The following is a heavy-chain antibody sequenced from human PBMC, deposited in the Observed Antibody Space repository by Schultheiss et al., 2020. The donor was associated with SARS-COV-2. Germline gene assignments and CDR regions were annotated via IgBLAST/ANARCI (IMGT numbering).Heavy chain of an antibody. Sequence: GESLKISCAASGFTFSSYAMSWVRQAPGKGLEWVSAISGSGGSTYYADSVKGRFTISRDNSKNTLYLQMNSLRAEDTAVYYCAKDSIAAAGSWFDPWGQGTLVTVSS. CDR2: ISGSGGST. J-gene: IGHJ5*02. V-gene: IGHV3-23*01. D-gene: IGHD6-13*01. CDR1: GFTFSSYA. CDR3: AKDSIAAAGSWFDP.